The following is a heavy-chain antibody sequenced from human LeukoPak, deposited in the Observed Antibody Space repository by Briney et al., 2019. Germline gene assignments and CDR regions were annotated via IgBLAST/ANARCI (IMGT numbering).Heavy chain of an antibody. J-gene: IGHJ5*02. CDR2: INSDGSST. V-gene: IGHV3-74*01. CDR3: ARDDVPAAPLKFDP. CDR1: GFTFSSYW. Sequence: GGPLRLSCAASGFTFSSYWMRWVRQAPGKGLVWVSRINSDGSSTSYADSVKGRFTISRDNAKNTLYLQMNSLRAEDTAVYYCARDDVPAAPLKFDPWGQGTLVTVSS. D-gene: IGHD2-2*01.